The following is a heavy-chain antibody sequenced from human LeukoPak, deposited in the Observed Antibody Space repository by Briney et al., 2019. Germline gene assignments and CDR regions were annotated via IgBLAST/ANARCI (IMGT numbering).Heavy chain of an antibody. J-gene: IGHJ4*02. V-gene: IGHV4-39*01. CDR3: ARAMASAGQFYFDF. CDR2: IYYSGST. D-gene: IGHD6-13*01. Sequence: SETLSLTCTVSGGSISSDTYYWAWIRQPPGKGLEWIGTIYYSGSTYYNPSLNSRVTISVDTSKNQFSLKLSSVTAADTALYYCARAMASAGQFYFDFWGQGTLVTVSS. CDR1: GGSISSDTYY.